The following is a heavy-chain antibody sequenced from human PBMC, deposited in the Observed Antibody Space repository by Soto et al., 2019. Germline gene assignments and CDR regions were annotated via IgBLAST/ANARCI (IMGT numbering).Heavy chain of an antibody. J-gene: IGHJ4*02. D-gene: IGHD2-8*02. V-gene: IGHV1-18*01. CDR1: GYTFSSYA. CDR2: IITYNGNT. CDR3: VRDQDTYGLAVFNY. Sequence: ASVKVSCKASGYTFSSYAISWVRQAPGQGLEWMGWIITYNGNTNYAQKLQGRVTMTTDTSTTTAYMDLRSLRSDDTAVYYCVRDQDTYGLAVFNYWGQGTQVTVSS.